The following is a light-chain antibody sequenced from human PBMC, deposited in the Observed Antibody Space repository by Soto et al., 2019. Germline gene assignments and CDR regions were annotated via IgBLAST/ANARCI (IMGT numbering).Light chain of an antibody. CDR3: AAWDESPNVPV. CDR2: SAN. Sequence: QAVVTQPPSASGTPGQRVTISCSGSNSNIGRNTVNWYQQFPGAAPNLLIHSANERPSGVPDRFSGSRSGTSASLAISGLQSEDEADYYCAAWDESPNVPVFGGGTKLTVL. J-gene: IGLJ3*02. V-gene: IGLV1-44*01. CDR1: NSNIGRNT.